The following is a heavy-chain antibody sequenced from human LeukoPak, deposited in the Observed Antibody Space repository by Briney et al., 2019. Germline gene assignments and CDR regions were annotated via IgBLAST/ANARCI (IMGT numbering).Heavy chain of an antibody. CDR3: ASGEIAAPPRDPTGDYYYYGMDV. J-gene: IGHJ6*02. D-gene: IGHD6-6*01. V-gene: IGHV4-4*02. CDR2: IYHTGST. CDR1: GGSISTNNW. Sequence: SETLSLTCAVSGGSISTNNWWSWVRQPPGKGLEWIGEIYHTGSTNYSPSLRSRVTMSIDKSNNQFSLNLNSVTAADTAVYYCASGEIAAPPRDPTGDYYYYGMDVWGQGTTVTVSS.